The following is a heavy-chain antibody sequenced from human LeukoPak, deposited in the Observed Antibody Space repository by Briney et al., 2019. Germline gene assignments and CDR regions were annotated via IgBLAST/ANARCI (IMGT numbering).Heavy chain of an antibody. CDR1: GYTFTGYY. J-gene: IGHJ4*02. CDR2: INPNSGGT. V-gene: IGHV1-2*02. CDR3: ARGGSTIVVVPASNLPSDY. Sequence: ASVKVSCKASGYTFTGYYMHWVRQAPGQGLERMGWINPNSGGTNYAQKFQGRVTMTRDTSISTAFLELSRLRSDDTAVYYCARGGSTIVVVPASNLPSDYWGQGTLVTVSS. D-gene: IGHD2-2*01.